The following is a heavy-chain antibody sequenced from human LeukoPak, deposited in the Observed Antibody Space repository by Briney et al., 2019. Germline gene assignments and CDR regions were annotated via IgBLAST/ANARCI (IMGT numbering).Heavy chain of an antibody. CDR2: IYYSGST. J-gene: IGHJ5*02. D-gene: IGHD3-10*01. CDR1: GGSISSYY. Sequence: KPSETLSLTCTVSGGSISSYYWSWTRQPPGKGLEWIGYIYYSGSTNYNPSLKSRVTISVDTSKNQFSLKLSSVTAADTAVYYCARLWFGEFHYNWFDPWGQGTLVTVSS. CDR3: ARLWFGEFHYNWFDP. V-gene: IGHV4-59*08.